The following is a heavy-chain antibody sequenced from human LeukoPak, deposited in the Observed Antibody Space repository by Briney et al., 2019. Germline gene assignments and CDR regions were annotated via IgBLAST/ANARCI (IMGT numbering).Heavy chain of an antibody. J-gene: IGHJ4*02. CDR2: IRSKANSYAT. V-gene: IGHV3-73*01. CDR3: TVVCSSTSCYAGALDY. CDR1: GFTFSGSA. Sequence: GGSLRLSCAASGFTFSGSAMHWVRQASGKGLEWVGRIRSKANSYATAYAASVKGRFTISRDDSKNTAYLQMNSLKTEDTAVYYCTVVCSSTSCYAGALDYWGQGTLVTVSS. D-gene: IGHD2-2*01.